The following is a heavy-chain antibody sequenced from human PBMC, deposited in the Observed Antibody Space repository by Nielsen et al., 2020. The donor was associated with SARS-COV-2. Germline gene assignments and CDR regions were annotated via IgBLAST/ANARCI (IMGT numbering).Heavy chain of an antibody. J-gene: IGHJ2*01. Sequence: SETLSLTCTVSGGSVSSGSYYWGWIRQPPGKGLEWIGIIYYSGTTYYNPSLKSRVIISVDTSKNQFSLKLSSVTAADTAVFYCARAYSSGLYCYFDLWGRGTLVTVSS. CDR2: IYYSGTT. D-gene: IGHD6-19*01. V-gene: IGHV4-39*01. CDR1: GGSVSSGSYY. CDR3: ARAYSSGLYCYFDL.